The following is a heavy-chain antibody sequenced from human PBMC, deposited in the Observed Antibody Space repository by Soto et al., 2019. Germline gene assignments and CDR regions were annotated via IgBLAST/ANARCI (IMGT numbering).Heavy chain of an antibody. CDR2: IYYSGST. D-gene: IGHD1-1*01. Sequence: PSETLSLTCTVSGGSISSSSYYWGWIRQPPGKGLEWIGSIYYSGSTYYNPSLKSRVTISVDTSKNQFSLKLSSVTAADTAVYYCARPYNSYYYGMDVWGQGTTVTVSS. CDR1: GGSISSSSYY. CDR3: ARPYNSYYYGMDV. V-gene: IGHV4-39*01. J-gene: IGHJ6*02.